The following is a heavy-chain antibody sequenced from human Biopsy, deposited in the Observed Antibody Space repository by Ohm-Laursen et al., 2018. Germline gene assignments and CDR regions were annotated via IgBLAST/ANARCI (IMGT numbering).Heavy chain of an antibody. CDR1: GFIFGDYA. CDR2: INWNSDNL. CDR3: ARARDDFVVVPAAFFDF. J-gene: IGHJ4*02. Sequence: SLRLSCAASGFIFGDYAMHWVRQAPGKGLEWVSGINWNSDNLGYVGPVKGRFTISRDNAKNSLYLRMNSLRAEDTAVYFCARARDDFVVVPAAFFDFWGQGTLVTVSS. D-gene: IGHD2-15*01. V-gene: IGHV3-9*01.